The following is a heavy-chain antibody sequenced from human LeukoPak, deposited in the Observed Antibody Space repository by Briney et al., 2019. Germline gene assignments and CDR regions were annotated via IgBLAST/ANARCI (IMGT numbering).Heavy chain of an antibody. CDR3: ATGFFYYYYMDA. V-gene: IGHV3-74*01. J-gene: IGHJ6*03. Sequence: GGSLRLSCAASGFTFSSYSMNWVRQAPGKGLEWVSRIKSDGSSTNYADSVQGRFTISRDNAKSTLYLQMNSLRPEDTAVYYCATGFFYYYYMDAWGKGTTVTISS. CDR1: GFTFSSYS. D-gene: IGHD1-14*01. CDR2: IKSDGSST.